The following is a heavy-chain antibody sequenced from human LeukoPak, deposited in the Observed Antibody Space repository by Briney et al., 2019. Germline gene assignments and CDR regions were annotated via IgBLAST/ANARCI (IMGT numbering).Heavy chain of an antibody. CDR2: IRSEENKI. Sequence: GGSLRLSCEASGFMFSNYGLHWVRQAPGKGLEWVAFIRSEENKIYYLDSVRGRFTISRDNSKKTLFLQMSSLRHEDTAIYYCARGAGTYYGDDTFDLWGQGTMVTVSS. CDR3: ARGAGTYYGDDTFDL. D-gene: IGHD1-26*01. V-gene: IGHV3-30*02. CDR1: GFMFSNYG. J-gene: IGHJ3*01.